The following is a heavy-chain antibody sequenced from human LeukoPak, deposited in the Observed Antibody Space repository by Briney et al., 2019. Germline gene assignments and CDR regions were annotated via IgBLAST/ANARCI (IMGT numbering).Heavy chain of an antibody. Sequence: GGSLRLSCAASGLSFSSQAMTWVRQAPGKGLEWVSAMSGSGDHIYYADSVKGRFTISRDNSRDTLYLQMNRLRAGDTAIYYCAKVPGDHIGSGRSGYWGQGTLVTVSS. CDR1: GLSFSSQA. CDR3: AKVPGDHIGSGRSGY. D-gene: IGHD3-10*01. V-gene: IGHV3-23*01. CDR2: MSGSGDHI. J-gene: IGHJ4*02.